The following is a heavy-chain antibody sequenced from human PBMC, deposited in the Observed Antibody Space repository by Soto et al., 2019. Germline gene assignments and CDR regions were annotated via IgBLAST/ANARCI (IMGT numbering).Heavy chain of an antibody. CDR1: GFTFSNYA. J-gene: IGHJ4*02. D-gene: IGHD3-16*01. CDR3: AKDRLAGGFDY. Sequence: DVQLVDSGGGLVQPGGSLRLSCAASGFTFSNYAMSWVRQAPGKGLEWVSLVSATAGTIYYTGSVKGRFTISRDTSRNTVYLQMNSLRADDTAVYYCAKDRLAGGFDYWGQGTLVTVSS. V-gene: IGHV3-23*04. CDR2: VSATAGTI.